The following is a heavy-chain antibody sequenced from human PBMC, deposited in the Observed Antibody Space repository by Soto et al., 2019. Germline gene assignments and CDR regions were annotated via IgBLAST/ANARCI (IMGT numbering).Heavy chain of an antibody. Sequence: LGESLKISCQGSGYRFTSYWIGWVRQMPGKGLEWMGIIYPGDSDTRYSPSFQGQVTISADKSISTAYLQMNSLRDEDTAVYYCAREGVYYYYGMDVWGQGTTVTVSS. V-gene: IGHV5-51*01. CDR2: IYPGDSDT. D-gene: IGHD3-16*01. CDR3: AREGVYYYYGMDV. CDR1: GYRFTSYW. J-gene: IGHJ6*02.